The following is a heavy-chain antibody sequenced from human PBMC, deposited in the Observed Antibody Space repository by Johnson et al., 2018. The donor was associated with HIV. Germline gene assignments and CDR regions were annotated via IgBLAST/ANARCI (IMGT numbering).Heavy chain of an antibody. CDR1: GFTFSNYG. J-gene: IGHJ3*02. Sequence: QMQLVESGGGVVQPGRSLRLSCAASGFTFSNYGMHWVRQAPGKGLEWVAVTWFDGINKYYSDSVKGRFTISRDNSKNTLYLQMNSVRAEDTAVYYCAKVAVATAAGVVALDIWGPRTMVTVSS. CDR2: TWFDGINK. CDR3: AKVAVATAAGVVALDI. D-gene: IGHD2-15*01. V-gene: IGHV3-33*06.